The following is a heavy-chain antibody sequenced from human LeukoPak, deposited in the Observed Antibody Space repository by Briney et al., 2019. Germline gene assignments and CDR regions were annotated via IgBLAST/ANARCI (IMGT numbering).Heavy chain of an antibody. CDR3: AKPLHGFGESNFDI. CDR1: GFTVSSNY. D-gene: IGHD3-10*01. V-gene: IGHV3-53*01. CDR2: IYSGGST. Sequence: GGSLRLSCAASGFTVSSNYMSWVRQAPGKGLEWVSVIYSGGSTYYADSVKGRFTISRDNSKNTLYLQMNSLRAEDTAVYYCAKPLHGFGESNFDIWGQGTMVTVSS. J-gene: IGHJ3*02.